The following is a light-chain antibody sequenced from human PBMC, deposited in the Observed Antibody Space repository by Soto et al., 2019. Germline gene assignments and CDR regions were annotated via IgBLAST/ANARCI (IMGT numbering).Light chain of an antibody. Sequence: EIVLTQSPGTLSLSPGERATLSCRASQSVSSSYLAWYQQKPGQAPRLLIYGASSRATGIPDRFSGSGSGTDFTLTISRLAPEDFAVYYCQQYGSSAIFTFGPGTKVDIK. CDR3: QQYGSSAIFT. V-gene: IGKV3-20*01. J-gene: IGKJ3*01. CDR2: GAS. CDR1: QSVSSSY.